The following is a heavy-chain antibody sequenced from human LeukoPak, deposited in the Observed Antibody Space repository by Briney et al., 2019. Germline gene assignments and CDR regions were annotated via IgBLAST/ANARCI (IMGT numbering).Heavy chain of an antibody. CDR3: AKDGLEASSGYVSFYYMDV. Sequence: GGSLRLSCAASGFTFDDYAMHWVRQAPGKGLEWVSLISWNGASTYYADSMKGRFTISRDNARNSLYLQMNSLRTEDTALYYCAKDGLEASSGYVSFYYMDVWGKGTTVTISS. CDR1: GFTFDDYA. J-gene: IGHJ6*03. D-gene: IGHD3-3*01. V-gene: IGHV3-43D*03. CDR2: ISWNGAST.